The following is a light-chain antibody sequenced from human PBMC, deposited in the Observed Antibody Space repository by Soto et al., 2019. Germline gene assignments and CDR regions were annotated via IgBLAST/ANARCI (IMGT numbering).Light chain of an antibody. V-gene: IGKV3-20*01. J-gene: IGKJ1*01. CDR2: GAS. Sequence: EIVLTQSPGTLSLSPGERATLSCRASQSVSSTFLAWYQQKPGQAPRLLIYGASSRATGIPDRFSGSGSGTDFTLTISRLEPENFAVYYCQQYDNSPRTCGQGTQVESK. CDR3: QQYDNSPRT. CDR1: QSVSSTF.